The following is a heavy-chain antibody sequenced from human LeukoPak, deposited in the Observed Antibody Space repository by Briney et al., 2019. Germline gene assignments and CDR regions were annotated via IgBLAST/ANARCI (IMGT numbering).Heavy chain of an antibody. D-gene: IGHD5-12*01. CDR2: ISAYNGNT. J-gene: IGHJ4*02. CDR1: GYTFTSYG. V-gene: IGHV1-18*01. CDR3: ASSGPQAYFDY. Sequence: ASVKVSCKASGYTFTSYGISWVRQAPGQGLEWMGWISAYNGNTNYAQKLQGRVTMTTDTSTSTACMELRSLRSDDTAVYYCASSGPQAYFDYWGQGTLVTVSS.